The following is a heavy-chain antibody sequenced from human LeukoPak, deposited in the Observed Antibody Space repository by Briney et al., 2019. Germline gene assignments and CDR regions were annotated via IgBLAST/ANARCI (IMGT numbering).Heavy chain of an antibody. Sequence: PGGSLRLSCAAPGFTFSSYGMHWVRQAPGKGLEWVAVIWYDGSNKYYADSVKGRFTISRDNSKNTLYLQMNSLRAEDTAVYYCAKSTYYYDSSGLGDYWGQGTLVTVSS. V-gene: IGHV3-33*06. CDR2: IWYDGSNK. CDR3: AKSTYYYDSSGLGDY. J-gene: IGHJ4*02. CDR1: GFTFSSYG. D-gene: IGHD3-22*01.